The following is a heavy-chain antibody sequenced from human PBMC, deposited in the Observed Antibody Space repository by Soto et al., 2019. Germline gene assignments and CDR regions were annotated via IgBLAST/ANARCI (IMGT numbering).Heavy chain of an antibody. CDR3: ARSIAAAGSYYYYYGMDV. J-gene: IGHJ6*02. CDR2: IYYSGST. Sequence: SETLSLTCTVSGGSISSGGYYGSWIRQHPGKGLEWSGYIYYSGSTYYNPSLKSRVTISVDTSKNQFSLKLSSVTAADTAVYYCARSIAAAGSYYYYYGMDVWGQGTTVTVSS. CDR1: GGSISSGGYY. V-gene: IGHV4-31*03. D-gene: IGHD6-13*01.